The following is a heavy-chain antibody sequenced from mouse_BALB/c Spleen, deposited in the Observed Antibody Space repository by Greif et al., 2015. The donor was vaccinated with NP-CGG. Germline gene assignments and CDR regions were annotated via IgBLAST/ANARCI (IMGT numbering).Heavy chain of an antibody. D-gene: IGHD1-1*01. Sequence: EVQVVESGPELVKPGASVKMSCKASGYTFTSYVMHWVKQKPGQGLEWIGYINPYNDGTKYNEKFKGKATLTSDKSSSTAYMELSSLTSEDSAVYYCARAITTVVEAVAFFDYWGQGTTLTVSS. CDR2: INPYNDGT. J-gene: IGHJ2*01. CDR3: ARAITTVVEAVAFFDY. CDR1: GYTFTSYV. V-gene: IGHV1-14*01.